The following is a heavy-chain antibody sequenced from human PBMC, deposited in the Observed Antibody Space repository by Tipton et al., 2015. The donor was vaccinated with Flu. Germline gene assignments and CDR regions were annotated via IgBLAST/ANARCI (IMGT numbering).Heavy chain of an antibody. CDR3: ARLSYYDVDLKNFYFDH. CDR1: SGSIRSTNYF. J-gene: IGHJ4*02. V-gene: IGHV4-39*01. Sequence: TLSLTCTVSSGSIRSTNYFCAWIRQPPGKRLELIGSIYPSGTTYYNPSLKSRVTISVDTSKSQFSLMLRSVTAADTAVCYCARLSYYDVDLKNFYFDHRGQGALVTVSS. CDR2: IYPSGTT. D-gene: IGHD3-10*02.